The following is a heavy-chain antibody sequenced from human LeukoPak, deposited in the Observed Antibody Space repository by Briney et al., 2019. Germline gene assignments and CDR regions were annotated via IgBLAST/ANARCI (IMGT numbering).Heavy chain of an antibody. CDR3: ARDQEGFDY. J-gene: IGHJ4*02. Sequence: ASVKVSCKASGYIFTSNYIHWVRQAPGQGLEWMGMIYPRDGSTSYAQRFQDRVTVTRDTSTSTVHMELSGLRSEDTAVYYCARDQEGFDYWGQGTQVTVSS. CDR1: GYIFTSNY. CDR2: IYPRDGST. V-gene: IGHV1-46*01.